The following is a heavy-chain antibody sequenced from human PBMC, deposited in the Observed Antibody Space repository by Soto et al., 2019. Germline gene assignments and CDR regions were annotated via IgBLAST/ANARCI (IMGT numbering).Heavy chain of an antibody. J-gene: IGHJ6*02. Sequence: ASVKVSCKASGGTFSSYAISWVRQAPGQGLEWMGGIIPIFGTANYAQKFQGRVTITADESTSTAYMELSSLRSEDMAVYYCARDPCWNITIFGVVIIKGASYGMDVWGQGTTVTVSS. D-gene: IGHD3-3*01. CDR3: ARDPCWNITIFGVVIIKGASYGMDV. CDR1: GGTFSSYA. CDR2: IIPIFGTA. V-gene: IGHV1-69*13.